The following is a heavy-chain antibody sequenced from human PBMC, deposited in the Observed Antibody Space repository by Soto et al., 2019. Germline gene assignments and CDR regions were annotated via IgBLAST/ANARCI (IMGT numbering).Heavy chain of an antibody. Sequence: QVQLVESGGGVVQPGRSLRLSCAASGFTFSSYAMHWVRQAPGKGLEWVAVISYDGSNKYYADSVKGRFTISRDNSKNTLYLQMNSLRAEDTAVYYCARGYCTNGVCYSLLLGYWGQGTLVTVSS. D-gene: IGHD2-8*01. J-gene: IGHJ4*02. V-gene: IGHV3-30-3*01. CDR3: ARGYCTNGVCYSLLLGY. CDR2: ISYDGSNK. CDR1: GFTFSSYA.